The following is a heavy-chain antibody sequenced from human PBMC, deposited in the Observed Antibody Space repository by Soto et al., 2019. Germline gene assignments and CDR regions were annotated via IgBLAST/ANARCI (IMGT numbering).Heavy chain of an antibody. Sequence: SVKVSFKASGGTFSSYAISWVRQAPGQGLEWMGGIIPIFGTANYAQKFQGRVTITADESTSTAYMELSSLRSEDTAVYYCARDYWNYEMHWFDPWGQGTLVTVSS. J-gene: IGHJ5*02. CDR3: ARDYWNYEMHWFDP. CDR2: IIPIFGTA. D-gene: IGHD1-7*01. V-gene: IGHV1-69*13. CDR1: GGTFSSYA.